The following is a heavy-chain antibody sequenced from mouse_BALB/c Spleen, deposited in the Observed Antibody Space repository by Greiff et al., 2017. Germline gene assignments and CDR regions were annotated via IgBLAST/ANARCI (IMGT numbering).Heavy chain of an antibody. CDR2: ISDGGSYT. D-gene: IGHD2-3*01. Sequence: EVMLVESGGGLVKPGGSLKLSCAASGFTFSDYYMYWVRQTPDKRLEWVATISDGGSYTYYPDSVKGRFTISRDNAKNNLYLQMSSLKSEDTAMYYCARYDGSAYWGQGTLVTVSA. CDR3: ARYDGSAY. J-gene: IGHJ3*01. CDR1: GFTFSDYY. V-gene: IGHV5-4*02.